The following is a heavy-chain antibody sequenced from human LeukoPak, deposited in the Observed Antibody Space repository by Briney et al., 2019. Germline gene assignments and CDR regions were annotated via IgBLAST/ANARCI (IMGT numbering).Heavy chain of an antibody. CDR1: GFTFSSYG. CDR2: IRYDGSNK. Sequence: GGSLRLSCAASGFTFSSYGMHWVRQAPGKGLGWVAFIRYDGSNKYYADSVNGRFTISRDNSKNKLYLQMNSLRAEDTAVYYCAKDPRGWQDWGQGTLVTVSS. J-gene: IGHJ4*02. V-gene: IGHV3-30*02. D-gene: IGHD2-15*01. CDR3: AKDPRGWQD.